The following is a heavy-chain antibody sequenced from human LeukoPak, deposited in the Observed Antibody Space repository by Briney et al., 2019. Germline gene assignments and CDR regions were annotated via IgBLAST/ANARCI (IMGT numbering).Heavy chain of an antibody. CDR2: MNPNSGNT. CDR3: ARAPSPASYAMDV. Sequence: GASVTVSCTAAGYTFRRLDVNWGRQATGQGLEGMGWMNPNSGNTGYAQEFQGRVTMTRNTSINTAYMEVSGLTSEDTAVYYCARAPSPASYAMDVWGQGTTVTVSS. J-gene: IGHJ6*02. V-gene: IGHV1-8*01. CDR1: GYTFRRLD.